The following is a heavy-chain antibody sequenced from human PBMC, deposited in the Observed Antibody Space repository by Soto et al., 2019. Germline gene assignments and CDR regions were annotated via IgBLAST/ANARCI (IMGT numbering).Heavy chain of an antibody. V-gene: IGHV1-18*01. Sequence: ASVKVSCQASRYTFTSYGISWVRQAPGQRLEWMGWISAYNGNTNYVQKLHGRVTMTTDTSMRTAYMKLRSLRLDNTAVYYCARVPFGYYDSSGYYSGVDYWGQGTLVTVSS. CDR2: ISAYNGNT. CDR1: RYTFTSYG. CDR3: ARVPFGYYDSSGYYSGVDY. J-gene: IGHJ4*02. D-gene: IGHD3-22*01.